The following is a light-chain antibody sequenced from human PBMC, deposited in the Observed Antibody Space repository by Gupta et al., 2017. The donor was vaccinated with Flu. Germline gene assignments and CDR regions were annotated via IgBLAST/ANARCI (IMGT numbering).Light chain of an antibody. CDR2: GAS. V-gene: IGKV3-15*01. CDR3: QQYNNWPPYT. CDR1: QSVSSN. Sequence: EIVMTQSPATLSVSQGERATLSCRASQSVSSNLAWYQQKPCQAPRLLIYGASTRATGIPARFSGSGSGTEFTLTISSLQSEDFAVYYCQQYNNWPPYTFGQGTKLEIK. J-gene: IGKJ2*01.